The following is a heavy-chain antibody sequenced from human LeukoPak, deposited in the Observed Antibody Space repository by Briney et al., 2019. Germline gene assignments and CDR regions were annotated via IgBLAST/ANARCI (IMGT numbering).Heavy chain of an antibody. V-gene: IGHV3-23*01. CDR2: MTGPADTT. CDR3: AKGAEIDH. Sequence: GGSLRLSCAASGFNFNNFAMSWVRQAPGKGLEWLSAMTGPADTTYYAESVKGRFTISRDYSKSMVFLQMNSLRVEDTAIHYCAKGAEIDHWGQGTLVTVSS. J-gene: IGHJ4*02. CDR1: GFNFNNFA.